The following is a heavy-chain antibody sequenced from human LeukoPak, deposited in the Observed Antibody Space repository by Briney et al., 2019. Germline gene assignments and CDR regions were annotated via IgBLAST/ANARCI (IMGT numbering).Heavy chain of an antibody. CDR1: GFTFSSYG. CDR2: IRYDGSNK. D-gene: IGHD5-18*01. V-gene: IGHV3-30*02. Sequence: GGSLRLSCAASGFTFSSYGMHWVRQAPGKGLEWVAFIRYDGSNKYYADSVKGRFTISRDNSKNTLYLQMNSLRAEDTAIYYCAKDRLVSGYRYGLYFDYWGQGTLVTVSS. J-gene: IGHJ4*02. CDR3: AKDRLVSGYRYGLYFDY.